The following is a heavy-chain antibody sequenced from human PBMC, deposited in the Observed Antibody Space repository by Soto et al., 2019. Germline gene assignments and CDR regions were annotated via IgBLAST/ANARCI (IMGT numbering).Heavy chain of an antibody. V-gene: IGHV4-34*12. CDR2: IFYSGST. Sequence: TSETLSLTCAVYGGSFSGYYWSWIRQPSGKGLEWIGTIFYSGSTYYNPSLKSRVTISVDTSKNQFSLKLTSVTAADTALYYCARRYGWLYFDYWGQGSLVTVS. CDR3: ARRYGWLYFDY. D-gene: IGHD3-10*01. CDR1: GGSFSGYY. J-gene: IGHJ4*02.